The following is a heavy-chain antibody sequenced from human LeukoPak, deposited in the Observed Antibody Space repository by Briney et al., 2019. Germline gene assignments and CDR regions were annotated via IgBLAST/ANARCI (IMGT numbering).Heavy chain of an antibody. D-gene: IGHD1-26*01. CDR2: IHKAGTES. J-gene: IGHJ4*02. Sequence: GGSLRLSCAASGFTFTDYWMTWVRQVPGKGLEWVANIHKAGTESYYVDSVKGRFAISRDNAKDSLYLQLSSLRVDDTAVYYCARVGTWELQRVFDYWGQGTLVTVSS. CDR3: ARVGTWELQRVFDY. CDR1: GFTFTDYW. V-gene: IGHV3-7*01.